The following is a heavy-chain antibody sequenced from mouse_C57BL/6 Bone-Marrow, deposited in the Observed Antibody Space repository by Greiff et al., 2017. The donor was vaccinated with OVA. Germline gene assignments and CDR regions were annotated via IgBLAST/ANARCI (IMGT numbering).Heavy chain of an antibody. CDR2: IDPETGGT. J-gene: IGHJ1*03. CDR3: TRIDYDLYWYLDV. CDR1: GYTFTDYE. Sequence: VQLQQSGAELVRPGASVTLSCKASGYTFTDYEMHWVKQTPVHGLEWIGAIDPETGGTAYNQKFKGKAILTADKSSSTAYMELRSLTSEDSAVYYCTRIDYDLYWYLDVWGTGTTVTVSS. V-gene: IGHV1-15*01. D-gene: IGHD2-4*01.